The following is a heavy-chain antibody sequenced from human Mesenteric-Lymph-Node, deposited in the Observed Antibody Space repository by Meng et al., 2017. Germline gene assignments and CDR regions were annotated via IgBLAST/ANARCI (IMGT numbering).Heavy chain of an antibody. Sequence: SETLSLTCAISGDSVSSNSATWNWIRQSPSRGLEWLGRTSYRSKWFNDYAVSVKSRMTINPDTSKNQFSLQLNSVTPEDTAVYYCARNVAGKPSLDYWGQGTLVTGSS. CDR1: GDSVSSNSAT. V-gene: IGHV6-1*01. CDR3: ARNVAGKPSLDY. J-gene: IGHJ4*02. D-gene: IGHD6-19*01. CDR2: TSYRSKWFN.